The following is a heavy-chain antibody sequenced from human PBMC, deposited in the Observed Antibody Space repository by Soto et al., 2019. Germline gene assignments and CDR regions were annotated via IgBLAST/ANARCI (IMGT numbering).Heavy chain of an antibody. CDR3: AREWVVAATPGLIGYYGMDV. D-gene: IGHD2-15*01. CDR2: IYYSGST. J-gene: IGHJ6*02. CDR1: GGSISSGDYY. Sequence: QVQLQESGPGLVKPSQTLSLTCTVSGGSISSGDYYWSWIRQPPGKGLEWIGYIYYSGSTYYNPSLKSRVTISVDTSKNQFSLKLSSVTAADTAVYYCAREWVVAATPGLIGYYGMDVWGQGTTVTVSS. V-gene: IGHV4-30-4*01.